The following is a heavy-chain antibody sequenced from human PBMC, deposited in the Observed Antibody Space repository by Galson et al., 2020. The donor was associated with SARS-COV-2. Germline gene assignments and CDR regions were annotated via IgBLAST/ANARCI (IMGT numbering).Heavy chain of an antibody. Sequence: SETLSLTCAVYGGSFNGYSWTWIRQPPGKGLEWIGEINHSGSTKYNPSLKSRVIISVDTSKNQFSLKLRSVTAAHTAVYYCARPNWCSSASCYAEYFQQWGQGTLVTVSS. J-gene: IGHJ1*01. CDR1: GGSFNGYS. V-gene: IGHV4-34*01. D-gene: IGHD2-2*01. CDR3: ARPNWCSSASCYAEYFQQ. CDR2: INHSGST.